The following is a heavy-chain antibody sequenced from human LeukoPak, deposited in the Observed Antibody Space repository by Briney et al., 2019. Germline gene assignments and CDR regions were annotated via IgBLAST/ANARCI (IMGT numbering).Heavy chain of an antibody. Sequence: ASVKVSCKASGGTFSSYAISWVRQAPGQGLEWMGWINPNSGETKSAQKFQGRVTMTGDTSISTAYMELRRVTSDDTAVYYCARDRDYSNTERGFDYWGQGTLVTVSS. V-gene: IGHV1-2*02. CDR3: ARDRDYSNTERGFDY. CDR1: GGTFSSYA. J-gene: IGHJ4*02. CDR2: INPNSGET. D-gene: IGHD4-11*01.